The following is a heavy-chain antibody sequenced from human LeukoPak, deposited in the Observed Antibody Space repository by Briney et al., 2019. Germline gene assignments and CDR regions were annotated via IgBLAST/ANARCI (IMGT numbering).Heavy chain of an antibody. Sequence: GGSLRLSCAASGFTFSNAWMSWVRQAPGKGLEWVGRVKSKTDGGTTDYAAPVKGRFTISRDDSKNTLYLQMNSLKTEDTAVYYCTTESSISNIVGATHFDYWGQGTLVTVSS. CDR1: GFTFSNAW. V-gene: IGHV3-15*01. CDR2: VKSKTDGGTT. CDR3: TTESSISNIVGATHFDY. D-gene: IGHD1-26*01. J-gene: IGHJ4*02.